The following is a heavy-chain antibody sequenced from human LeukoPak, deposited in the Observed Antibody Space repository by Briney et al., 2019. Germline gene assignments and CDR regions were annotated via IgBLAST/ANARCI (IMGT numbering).Heavy chain of an antibody. CDR1: GGTFSSYA. V-gene: IGHV1-69*05. CDR2: IIPIFGTA. D-gene: IGHD3-10*01. J-gene: IGHJ4*02. CDR3: ARSTKNYYGSGSYPFDY. Sequence: SVKVSCKASGGTFSSYAISWVRQAPGQGLEWMGRIIPIFGTANYAQKFQGRVTITTDESTSTAYMELSSLRSEDTAVYYCARSTKNYYGSGSYPFDYWGQGTLVTVSS.